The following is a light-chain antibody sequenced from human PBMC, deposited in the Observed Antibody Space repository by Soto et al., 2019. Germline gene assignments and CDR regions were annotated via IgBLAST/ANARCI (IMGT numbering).Light chain of an antibody. CDR2: EVS. V-gene: IGLV2-14*01. CDR1: SSDVGGYNY. CDR3: TSYTTTSTYV. J-gene: IGLJ1*01. Sequence: QSALTQPASVSGSPGQSITISCTGTSSDVGGYNYVSWYQQHPGKAPKLMMYEVSNRPSGVSNRFSGSKSGNTASLTISGLQADDEADYYCTSYTTTSTYVVGGGTKVTVL.